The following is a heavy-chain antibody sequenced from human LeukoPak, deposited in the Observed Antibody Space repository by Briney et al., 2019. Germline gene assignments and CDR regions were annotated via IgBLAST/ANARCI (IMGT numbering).Heavy chain of an antibody. V-gene: IGHV4-34*01. J-gene: IGHJ4*02. Sequence: SETLSLTCAVYGGSFSGYYWRWIRQPPGKGLEWIGEINHSGSTNYNPSLKSRVTISVDTSKNQFSLKLSSVTAADTAVYYCARAYAAAGTYYFDYWGQGTLVTVSS. D-gene: IGHD6-13*01. CDR3: ARAYAAAGTYYFDY. CDR1: GGSFSGYY. CDR2: INHSGST.